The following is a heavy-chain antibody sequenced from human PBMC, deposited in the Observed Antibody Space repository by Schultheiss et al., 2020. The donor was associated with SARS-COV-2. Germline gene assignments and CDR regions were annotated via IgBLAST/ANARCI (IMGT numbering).Heavy chain of an antibody. D-gene: IGHD6-13*01. J-gene: IGHJ4*02. Sequence: SETLSLTCTVSGDSIDSGGYYWSWIRQHPGKGLEWIGRIYTSGSTNYNPSLKSRVTMSVDTSKNQFSLKLSSVTAADTAVYYCARGDSSSLDYWGQGTLVTVSS. V-gene: IGHV4-61*02. CDR2: IYTSGST. CDR3: ARGDSSSLDY. CDR1: GDSIDSGGYY.